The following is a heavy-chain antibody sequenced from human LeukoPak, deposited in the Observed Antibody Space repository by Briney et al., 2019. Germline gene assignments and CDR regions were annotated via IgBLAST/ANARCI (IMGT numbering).Heavy chain of an antibody. J-gene: IGHJ4*02. CDR1: GFTFSSYT. V-gene: IGHV3-21*01. CDR3: ARHVVAVGFDY. D-gene: IGHD3-22*01. Sequence: NPGGSLRLSCAASGFTFSSYTMNWVRQAPGKGLEWVSSITSSSSYIYYADSVKGRFTISRDNAKNSLYLQMNSLRAEDTAVYYCARHVVAVGFDYWGQGTLVTVSS. CDR2: ITSSSSYI.